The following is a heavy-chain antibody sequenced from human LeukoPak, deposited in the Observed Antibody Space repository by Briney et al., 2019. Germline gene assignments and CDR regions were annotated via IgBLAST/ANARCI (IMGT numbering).Heavy chain of an antibody. D-gene: IGHD5/OR15-5a*01. V-gene: IGHV3-23*01. J-gene: IGHJ4*02. Sequence: GGSLRLSCAASGFTFSTYGMSWVRQAPGKGLEWVSGITGSGAGTYYADSVKGRFTISRGNSKYTLHLHMNSLRAEDTAAYYCAKKVLSTRDSLLGPFDYWGQGTLVTVSS. CDR2: ITGSGAGT. CDR1: GFTFSTYG. CDR3: AKKVLSTRDSLLGPFDY.